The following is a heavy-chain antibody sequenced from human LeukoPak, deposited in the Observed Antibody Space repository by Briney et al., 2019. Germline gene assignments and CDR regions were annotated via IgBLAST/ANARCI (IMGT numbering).Heavy chain of an antibody. V-gene: IGHV1-69*13. CDR2: IIPLFGTA. CDR1: GGPLSRHA. J-gene: IGHJ4*02. CDR3: ARVWGQGSSGYYPF. Sequence: GASVKVSCKASGGPLSRHAVSWVRQAPGQGLEWMGGIIPLFGTAHYAQKFQGRVTITADESTSTAYIELRSLRSEDTAVYYCARVWGQGSSGYYPFWGQGTLVTVSS. D-gene: IGHD3-22*01.